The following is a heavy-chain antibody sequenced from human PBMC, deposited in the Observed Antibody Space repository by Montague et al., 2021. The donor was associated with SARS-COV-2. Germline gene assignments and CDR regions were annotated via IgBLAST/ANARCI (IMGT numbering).Heavy chain of an antibody. J-gene: IGHJ3*02. CDR2: IYYSGTT. CDR3: ARPLVRGVPKAFDI. V-gene: IGHV4-39*01. CDR1: GGSITRNYY. Sequence: SETLSLTRTVSGGSITRNYYWGWIRQPPGKGLEWVGNIYYSGTTFINPSLESRVTISVDASKNQFSLNLTSVTAADTAVYYCARPLVRGVPKAFDIWGQGALVTVSS. D-gene: IGHD3-10*01.